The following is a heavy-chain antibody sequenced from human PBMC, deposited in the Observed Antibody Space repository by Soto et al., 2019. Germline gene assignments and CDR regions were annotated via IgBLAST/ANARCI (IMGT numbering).Heavy chain of an antibody. D-gene: IGHD6-19*01. CDR3: AKDWYSSRWGLLYYYYYGMDV. V-gene: IGHV3-30*18. CDR1: GFTFSSYG. CDR2: ISHDGSNK. Sequence: GGSLRLSCAASGFTFSSYGMHWVRQAPGKGLEWVAVISHDGSNKYYAYSVKGRFTISRDNSKNTLYLQMNSLRAEDPAVYYCAKDWYSSRWGLLYYYYYGMDVWGQGTTVTVSS. J-gene: IGHJ6*02.